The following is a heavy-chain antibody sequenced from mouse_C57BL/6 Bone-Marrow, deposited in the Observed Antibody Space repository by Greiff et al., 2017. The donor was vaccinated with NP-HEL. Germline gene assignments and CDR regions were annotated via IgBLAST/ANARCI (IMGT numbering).Heavy chain of an antibody. D-gene: IGHD1-1*02. CDR3: ARSGGYYFDY. V-gene: IGHV5-4*01. J-gene: IGHJ2*01. CDR2: ISDGGSYT. Sequence: EVQLVESGGGLVKPGGSLKLSCAASGFTFSSYAMSWVRQTPETRLEWVATISDGGSYTYYPDNVKGRFTISRDNAKNNLYLQMSHLKSEDTAMYYCARSGGYYFDYWGQGTTLTVSS. CDR1: GFTFSSYA.